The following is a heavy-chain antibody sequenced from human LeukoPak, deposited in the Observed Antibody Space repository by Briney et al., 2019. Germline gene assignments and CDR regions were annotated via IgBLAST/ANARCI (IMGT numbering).Heavy chain of an antibody. Sequence: GSLRLSCAASGFTFSDYYMSWIRQAPGKGLEWIGEINHSGSTNYNPSLKSRVTISVDTSKNQFSLKLSSVTAADTAVYYCARGPVAQRGYSYGYFDYWGQGTLVTVSS. CDR3: ARGPVAQRGYSYGYFDY. J-gene: IGHJ4*02. CDR1: GFTFSDYY. V-gene: IGHV4-34*01. CDR2: INHSGST. D-gene: IGHD5-18*01.